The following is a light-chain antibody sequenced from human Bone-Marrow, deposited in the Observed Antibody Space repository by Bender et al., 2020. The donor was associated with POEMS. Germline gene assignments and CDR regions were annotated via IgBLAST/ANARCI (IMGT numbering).Light chain of an antibody. J-gene: IGLJ2*01. Sequence: SYVLTQPPSVSVAPGQTARITCGGDNLGNKALHWYQQKPGQAPLLVLFDDDSRPSGIPDRFSGSNSGDRATLTISRVGAGDEADYYCQMWDSSSDHRGVFGGGTKLTVL. CDR3: QMWDSSSDHRGV. CDR1: NLGNKA. V-gene: IGLV3-21*02. CDR2: DDD.